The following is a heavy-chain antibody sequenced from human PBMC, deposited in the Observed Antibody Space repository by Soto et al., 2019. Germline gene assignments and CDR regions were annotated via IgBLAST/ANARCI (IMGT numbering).Heavy chain of an antibody. V-gene: IGHV4-38-2*01. CDR1: CYSINSDFY. CDR2: VYHSGTT. CDR3: ARGYSTGVRYFTY. J-gene: IGHJ4*02. D-gene: IGHD5-12*01. Sequence: SETLSLTCAVSCYSINSDFYWGWIRQPPGKGLEWVGSVYHSGTTYYNPSLKSRLAISVDTSNNHFSLKLSSVTAADTAVYYCARGYSTGVRYFTYWGQGTLVTVSS.